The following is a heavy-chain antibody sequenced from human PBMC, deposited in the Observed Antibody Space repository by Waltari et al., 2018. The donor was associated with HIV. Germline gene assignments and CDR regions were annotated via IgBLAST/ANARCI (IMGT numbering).Heavy chain of an antibody. D-gene: IGHD7-27*01. Sequence: VHLVESGGGSVQPGKSLSLSCVASGLQCENFGMHWVRQAPGKGLEWVAGIVWDGTVIGYADSAKGRFIISRDNAKNSVYLQMNSLRVEDTAVYYCARDINGGWGYWGQGTLVTVAS. CDR3: ARDINGGWGY. CDR1: GLQCENFG. V-gene: IGHV3-9*01. J-gene: IGHJ4*02. CDR2: IVWDGTVI.